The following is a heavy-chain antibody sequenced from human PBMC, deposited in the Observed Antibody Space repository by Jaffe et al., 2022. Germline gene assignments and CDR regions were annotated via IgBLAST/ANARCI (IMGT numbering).Heavy chain of an antibody. J-gene: IGHJ4*02. CDR2: IRSKAYGGTT. CDR3: TTHDDYIWGSYRYTVDGYYFDY. CDR1: GFTFGDYA. V-gene: IGHV3-49*03. D-gene: IGHD3-16*02. Sequence: EVQLVESGGGLVQPGRSLRLSCTASGFTFGDYAMSWFRQAPGKGLEWVGFIRSKAYGGTTEYAASVKGRFTISRDDSKSIAYLQMNSLKTEDTAVYYCTTHDDYIWGSYRYTVDGYYFDYWGQGTLVTVSS.